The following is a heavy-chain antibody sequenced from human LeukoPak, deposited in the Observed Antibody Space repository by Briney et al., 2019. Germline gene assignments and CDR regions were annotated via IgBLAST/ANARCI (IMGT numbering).Heavy chain of an antibody. CDR3: ARGYSSSPRDY. J-gene: IGHJ4*02. V-gene: IGHV1-2*04. D-gene: IGHD6-13*01. Sequence: ASVKVSCKSSGYTFTSYYMHWVRQAPGQGLEWMGWINPNTGGTNYAQKFQGWVTMTRDTSNSTAYMELNRLTSDDTAVYYCARGYSSSPRDYWGQGTLVTVSS. CDR2: INPNTGGT. CDR1: GYTFTSYY.